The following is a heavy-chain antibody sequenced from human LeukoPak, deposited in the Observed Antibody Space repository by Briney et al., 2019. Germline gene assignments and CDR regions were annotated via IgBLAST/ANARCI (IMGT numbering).Heavy chain of an antibody. V-gene: IGHV4-39*01. CDR3: ARHRFVWNYGRRFDP. CDR2: IYYSGST. Sequence: ASETLSLTCTVSGGSISNNHYYWTWIRQPPGKGLEWIGSIYYSGSTYYNPSLKSRVTISVDTSKNQFSLKLSSVTAADTAVYYCARHRFVWNYGRRFDPWGQGTLVTVSS. CDR1: GGSISNNHYY. D-gene: IGHD1-7*01. J-gene: IGHJ5*02.